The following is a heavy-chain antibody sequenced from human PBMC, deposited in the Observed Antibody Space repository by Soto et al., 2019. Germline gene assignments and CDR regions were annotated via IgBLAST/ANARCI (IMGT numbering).Heavy chain of an antibody. D-gene: IGHD6-13*01. V-gene: IGHV4-59*01. Sequence: SETLSLTCTVSGGSISSYYWSWIRQPPGKGLEWIGYIYYSGSTNYNPSLKSRVTISVDMSKNQFSLNLSSVTAADTAVYYCARGGIAAAGTSGNWFDPWGQGTLVTVSS. CDR1: GGSISSYY. CDR3: ARGGIAAAGTSGNWFDP. J-gene: IGHJ5*02. CDR2: IYYSGST.